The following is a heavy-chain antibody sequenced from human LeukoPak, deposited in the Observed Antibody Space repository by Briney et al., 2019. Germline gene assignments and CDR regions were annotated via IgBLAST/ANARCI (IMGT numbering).Heavy chain of an antibody. V-gene: IGHV3-11*04. Sequence: GGSLRLSCAASGFTFSDYYMSWIRQAPGKGLEWVSYISSSGSTIYYADSLKGRFTISRDNAKNSLYLQMNSLRAEDTAVYYCARDLGSLDDYGDYGAFDIWGQGTMVTVSS. CDR2: ISSSGSTI. CDR1: GFTFSDYY. J-gene: IGHJ3*02. D-gene: IGHD4-17*01. CDR3: ARDLGSLDDYGDYGAFDI.